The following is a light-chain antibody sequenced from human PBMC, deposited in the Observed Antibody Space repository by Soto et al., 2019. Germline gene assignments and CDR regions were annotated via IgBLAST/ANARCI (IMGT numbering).Light chain of an antibody. CDR1: QSISSW. CDR3: QQYNSYSPIT. Sequence: DIQMTQSPSTLPASVGDRVTITCRASQSISSWLAWYQQKPGKAPKLLIYDASSLESGVPSRFSGSGSGTEFTLTISSLQPDDFATYYCQQYNSYSPITFGQGTRLE. V-gene: IGKV1-5*01. J-gene: IGKJ5*01. CDR2: DAS.